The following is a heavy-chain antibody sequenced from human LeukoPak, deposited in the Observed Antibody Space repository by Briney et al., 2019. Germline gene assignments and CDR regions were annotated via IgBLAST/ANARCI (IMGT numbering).Heavy chain of an antibody. V-gene: IGHV3-23*01. CDR3: AKRGVVIRVILVGFHKEAYYFDS. Sequence: GGSLRLSCRVSGITLSNYGMSWVRQAPGKGLEWVAGISGSGGSTKYADSVKGRFTISRDNPKNTLYLQMTSLRAEDTAVYFCAKRGVVIRVILVGFHKEAYYFDSWGRGALVTVSS. CDR2: ISGSGGST. J-gene: IGHJ4*02. CDR1: GITLSNYG. D-gene: IGHD3-22*01.